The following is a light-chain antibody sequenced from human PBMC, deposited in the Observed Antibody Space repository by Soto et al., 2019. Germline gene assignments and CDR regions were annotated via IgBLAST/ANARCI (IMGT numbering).Light chain of an antibody. CDR1: SSDVGTSNL. CDR2: EGT. J-gene: IGLJ1*01. V-gene: IGLV2-23*01. CDR3: CSYVGSTTYV. Sequence: QSALTQPASVSGSPGQSITISCTGTSSDVGTSNLVSWYQHHTGRAPKLMIYEGTKRPSGVSNRFSGSKSGNTASLTISGLQAEDEADYYCCSYVGSTTYVFGTGTKVTVL.